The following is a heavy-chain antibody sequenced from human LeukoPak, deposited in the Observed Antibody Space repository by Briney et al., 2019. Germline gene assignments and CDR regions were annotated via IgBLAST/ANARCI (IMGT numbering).Heavy chain of an antibody. V-gene: IGHV3-30*02. D-gene: IGHD3-10*01. J-gene: IGHJ5*02. CDR3: AKDLSGLVIGEGILFDP. Sequence: GGSLRLSCAASGFTFSTYGIHWVRQAPGKGLEWVAFVQNDESSKYYADSVKGRFTISRDNSKNTVYLQMSSLRVEDTAVFYCAKDLSGLVIGEGILFDPGGKGILVTVTS. CDR2: VQNDESSK. CDR1: GFTFSTYG.